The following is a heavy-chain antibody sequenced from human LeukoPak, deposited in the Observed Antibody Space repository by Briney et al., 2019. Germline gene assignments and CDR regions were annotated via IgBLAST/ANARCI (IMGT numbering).Heavy chain of an antibody. CDR1: GLTFSSYS. CDR2: ISSSGSTI. D-gene: IGHD5-12*01. V-gene: IGHV3-48*04. Sequence: GGSLRLSCAASGLTFSSYSMNWVRQAPGRGLEWVSYISSSGSTIYYADSVKGRFTISRDNAKNSLYLQMNSLRAEDTAVYYCARRRGVDILPTSWFDPWGQGTLVTVSS. J-gene: IGHJ5*02. CDR3: ARRRGVDILPTSWFDP.